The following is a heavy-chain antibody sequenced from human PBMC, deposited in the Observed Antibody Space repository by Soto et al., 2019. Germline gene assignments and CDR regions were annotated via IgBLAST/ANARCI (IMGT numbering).Heavy chain of an antibody. CDR3: ARSHIVPLLLMYPYDY. CDR2: IYHSGTA. D-gene: IGHD2-21*01. Sequence: SETLSLTCAVSGDSISTGGFSWTWILHPPGGGLEWIGNIYHSGTASYNPALTSRVTISIDISKNLFSLTLRSVTAADTAVYYCARSHIVPLLLMYPYDYWGQGTLVTGLL. J-gene: IGHJ4*02. V-gene: IGHV4-30-2*03. CDR1: GDSISTGGFS.